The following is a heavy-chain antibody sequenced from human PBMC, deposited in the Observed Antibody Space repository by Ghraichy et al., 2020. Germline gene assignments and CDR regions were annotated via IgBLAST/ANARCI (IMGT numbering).Heavy chain of an antibody. CDR3: ARGSDFYDATPAGPDY. CDR1: GFTFSYYS. V-gene: IGHV3-48*02. D-gene: IGHD3-22*01. CDR2: ISSSSTTT. J-gene: IGHJ4*02. Sequence: GGSLRLSCAASGFTFSYYSMHWVRQAPGKGPECVSSISSSSTTTYYADSVEGRFTISRDNAKSSLYLQMNSLRDEDTAFYYCARGSDFYDATPAGPDYWGQGTLVTVSS.